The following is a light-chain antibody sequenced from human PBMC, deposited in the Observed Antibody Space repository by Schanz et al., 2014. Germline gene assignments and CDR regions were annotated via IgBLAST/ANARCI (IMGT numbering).Light chain of an antibody. CDR2: AVS. CDR1: QSILNY. V-gene: IGKV1-5*01. Sequence: DIQMTQSPSTLSASVGDTVTIACRASQSILNYLAWFQQKPGKPPKLIMHAVSVLEPGVPSRFSGSGSGTEFSLTISSLQPDDFATYYCQQHDTYPWTFGQGTKV. CDR3: QQHDTYPWT. J-gene: IGKJ1*01.